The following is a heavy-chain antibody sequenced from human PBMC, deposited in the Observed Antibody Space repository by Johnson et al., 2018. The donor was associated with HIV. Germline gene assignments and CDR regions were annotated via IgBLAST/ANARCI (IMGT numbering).Heavy chain of an antibody. D-gene: IGHD4-17*01. J-gene: IGHJ3*02. CDR2: IGTAGDT. CDR3: AKERNGDYVPHAFDI. V-gene: IGHV3-13*01. Sequence: SLRLSCAASGFTFSSYDMHWVRQATGKGLEWVSAIGTAGDTYYPASVKGRFTISRENAKNSLYLQMDNLRAGDTAVYYCAKERNGDYVPHAFDIWGQGTMVTVSS. CDR1: GFTFSSYD.